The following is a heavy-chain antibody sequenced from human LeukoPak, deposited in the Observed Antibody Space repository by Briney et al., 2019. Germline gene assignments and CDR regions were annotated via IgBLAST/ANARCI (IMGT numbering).Heavy chain of an antibody. CDR1: GFTFSSYW. CDR2: IKQDVSEK. CDR3: ARVLVTATGTVDY. D-gene: IGHD6-13*01. J-gene: IGHJ4*02. V-gene: IGHV3-7*01. Sequence: GGSLRLSCAASGFTFSSYWMSWVRQAPGKGLEWVANIKQDVSEKYYVDSVKGRFTIFRDNAKNSLYLQMNSLRAEDTAVYYCARVLVTATGTVDYWGQGTLVTVSS.